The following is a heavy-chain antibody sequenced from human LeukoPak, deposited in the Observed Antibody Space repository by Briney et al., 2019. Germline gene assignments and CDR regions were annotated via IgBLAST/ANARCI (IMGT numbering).Heavy chain of an antibody. CDR3: ARDSDIVVVVAAVGWFDP. CDR2: INAGNGNT. D-gene: IGHD2-15*01. CDR1: GYTFTSYA. Sequence: GASVKVSCKASGYTFTSYAMHWVRQAPGQRLEWMGWINAGNGNTKYSQEFQGRVTITRDTSASTAYMELSSLRSDDTAVYYCARDSDIVVVVAAVGWFDPWGQGTLVTVSS. V-gene: IGHV1-3*01. J-gene: IGHJ5*02.